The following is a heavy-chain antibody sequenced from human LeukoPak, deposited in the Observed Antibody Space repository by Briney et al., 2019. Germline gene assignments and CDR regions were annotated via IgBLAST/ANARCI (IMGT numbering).Heavy chain of an antibody. CDR2: IYPGDSDT. CDR1: GYSFTSYW. CDR3: ARGSLYCSGGSCEIDY. Sequence: GESLKISCRGSGYSFTSYWIGWVRQMPGKGLEWMGIIYPGDSDTRYSPSFQGQVTISADKSISTAYLQWSSLKASDTAMYYCARGSLYCSGGSCEIDYWGQGTLVTVPS. V-gene: IGHV5-51*01. J-gene: IGHJ4*02. D-gene: IGHD2-15*01.